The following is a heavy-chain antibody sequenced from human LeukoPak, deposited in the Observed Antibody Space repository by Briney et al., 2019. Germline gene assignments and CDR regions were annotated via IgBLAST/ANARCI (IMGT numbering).Heavy chain of an antibody. Sequence: GGSLRLSCAASGFTFSSYWMHWVRQAPGKGLVWVSRINSDGSSTTYADSVKDRFTISRDNAKNTLHLQMNSLRADDTAVYYCAKVTAVASTGALDYWGQGTLVTVSS. D-gene: IGHD6-19*01. J-gene: IGHJ4*02. CDR1: GFTFSSYW. CDR2: INSDGSST. V-gene: IGHV3-74*01. CDR3: AKVTAVASTGALDY.